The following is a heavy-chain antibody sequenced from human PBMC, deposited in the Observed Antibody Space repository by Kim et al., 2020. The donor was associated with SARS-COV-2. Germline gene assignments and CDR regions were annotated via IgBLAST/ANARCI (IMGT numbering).Heavy chain of an antibody. CDR3: SRWLDYGDYLGY. CDR2: IYYSGST. J-gene: IGHJ4*02. Sequence: SETLSLTCTVSGGSISSSSYYWGWIRQPPGKGLEWIGSIYYSGSTYYNPSLKRRVTISVDTSKNQFSLKLSSVTAAVTAVYYCSRWLDYGDYLGYWGQVTLVTVSP. D-gene: IGHD4-17*01. V-gene: IGHV4-39*01. CDR1: GGSISSSSYY.